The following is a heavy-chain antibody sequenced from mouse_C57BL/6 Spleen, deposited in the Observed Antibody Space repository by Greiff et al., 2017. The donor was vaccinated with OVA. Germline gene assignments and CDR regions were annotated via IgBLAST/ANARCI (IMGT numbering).Heavy chain of an antibody. J-gene: IGHJ2*01. Sequence: VQLQQPGAELVKPGASVKLSCKASGYTFTSYWMHWVKQRPGQGLEWIGMIHPNSGSTNYNEKFKSKATLTVDKSSSTAYMQLSSLTSEDSAVYYCARVYYGKDYFDYWGQGTTLTVSS. V-gene: IGHV1-64*01. CDR3: ARVYYGKDYFDY. CDR2: IHPNSGST. D-gene: IGHD2-1*01. CDR1: GYTFTSYW.